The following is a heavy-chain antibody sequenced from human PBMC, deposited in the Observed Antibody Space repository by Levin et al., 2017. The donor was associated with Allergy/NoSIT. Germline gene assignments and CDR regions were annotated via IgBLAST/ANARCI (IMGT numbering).Heavy chain of an antibody. J-gene: IGHJ6*03. CDR3: EKEGHYDFLTGYHKAYYYYFMDV. D-gene: IGHD3/OR15-3a*01. CDR2: ISSDESEQ. CDR1: GFTFRSYG. V-gene: IGHV3-30*18. Sequence: GESLKISCAASGFTFRSYGMHWVRQAPGKGLEGVAVISSDESEQHYADSVKGRFTISRDNSKNTLFLQMSSLRTGDTAVYYCEKEGHYDFLTGYHKAYYYYFMDVWGTGTAVTVSS.